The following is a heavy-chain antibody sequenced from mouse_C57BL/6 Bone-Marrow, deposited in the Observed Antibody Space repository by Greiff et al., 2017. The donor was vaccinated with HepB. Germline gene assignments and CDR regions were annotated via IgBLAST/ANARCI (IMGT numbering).Heavy chain of an antibody. V-gene: IGHV1-64*01. CDR1: GYTFTSYW. D-gene: IGHD1-1*01. J-gene: IGHJ1*03. Sequence: QVQLKQPGAELVKPGASVKLSCKASGYTFTSYWMHWVKQRPGQGLEWIGMIHPNSGSTNYNEKFKSKATLTVDKSSSTAYMQLSSLTSEDSAVYYCARSANYGSSYWYFDVWGTGTTVTVSS. CDR3: ARSANYGSSYWYFDV. CDR2: IHPNSGST.